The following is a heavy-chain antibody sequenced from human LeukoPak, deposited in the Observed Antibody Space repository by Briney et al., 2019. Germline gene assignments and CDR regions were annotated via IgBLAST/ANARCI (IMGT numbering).Heavy chain of an antibody. CDR3: ARATSSYWYFDL. V-gene: IGHV4-38-2*01. D-gene: IGHD6-13*01. CDR1: GYSISSNYY. Sequence: SETLSLTCAVSGYSISSNYYWGWIRQPPGKGLEWIGSIYHSGSTYYNPSLKSRVTISVDTSKNQFSLKLSPVTAADTVVYYCARATSSYWYFDLWGRGTLVTVSS. CDR2: IYHSGST. J-gene: IGHJ2*01.